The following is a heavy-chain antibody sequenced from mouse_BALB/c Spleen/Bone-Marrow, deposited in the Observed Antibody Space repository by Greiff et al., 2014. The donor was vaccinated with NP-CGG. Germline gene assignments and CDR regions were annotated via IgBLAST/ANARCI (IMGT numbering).Heavy chain of an antibody. CDR2: ISSGGGST. V-gene: IGHV5-12-1*01. Sequence: VHVKQSGGGLVKPGGSLKLSCAASGFAFSNYDMSWVRQTPEKRLEWVAYISSGGGSTYYLDTVKGRFTISRDNAKNTLYLQMSSLKSEDTVMYYCARQRGDWGREFAYWGQGTLVTVSA. CDR3: ARQRGDWGREFAY. CDR1: GFAFSNYD. J-gene: IGHJ3*01. D-gene: IGHD4-1*01.